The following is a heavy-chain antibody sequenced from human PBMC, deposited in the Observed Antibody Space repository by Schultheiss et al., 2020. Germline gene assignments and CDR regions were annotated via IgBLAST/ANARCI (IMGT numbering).Heavy chain of an antibody. D-gene: IGHD6-19*01. J-gene: IGHJ4*02. V-gene: IGHV4-31*03. CDR1: GGSISSGGYY. Sequence: SQTLSLTCTVSGGSISSGGYYWSWIRQPPGKGLEWIGEINHSGSTNYNPSLKSRVTISVDTSKNQFSLKLSSVTAADTAVYYCARFDGGWSRYYFDYWGQGTLVTVSS. CDR3: ARFDGGWSRYYFDY. CDR2: INHSGST.